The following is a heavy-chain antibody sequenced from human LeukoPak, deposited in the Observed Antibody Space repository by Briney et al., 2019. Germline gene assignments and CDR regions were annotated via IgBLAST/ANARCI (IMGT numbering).Heavy chain of an antibody. J-gene: IGHJ6*02. CDR1: GYTFTSYG. Sequence: ASVKVSCKASGYTFTSYGISWVRQAPGQGLEWMGWISAYNGNTNYAQKLQGRVTMTTDTSTSTAHMELRSLRSDDTAVYYCARDRSRYGMDVWGQGTTVTVSS. CDR3: ARDRSRYGMDV. V-gene: IGHV1-18*01. CDR2: ISAYNGNT. D-gene: IGHD2-2*01.